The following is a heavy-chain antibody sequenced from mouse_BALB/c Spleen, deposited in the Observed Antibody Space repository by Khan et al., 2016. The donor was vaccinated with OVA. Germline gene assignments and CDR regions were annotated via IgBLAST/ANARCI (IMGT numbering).Heavy chain of an antibody. D-gene: IGHD1-1*01. V-gene: IGHV3-1*02. CDR1: GYSITSGYG. CDR2: ISYSGST. Sequence: EVKLLESGPGLVKPSQSLSLTCTATGYSITSGYGWNWIRQSPGNKLEWTGYISYSGSTNYNPSLKSRISLTRDTSKNQFFLQLNSVNTEDTATYYCARTGRIKYWGQGTTLTVSS. CDR3: ARTGRIKY. J-gene: IGHJ2*01.